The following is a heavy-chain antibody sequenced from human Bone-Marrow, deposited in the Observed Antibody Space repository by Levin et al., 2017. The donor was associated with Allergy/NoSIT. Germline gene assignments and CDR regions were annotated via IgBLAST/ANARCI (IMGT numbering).Heavy chain of an antibody. V-gene: IGHV1-3*01. CDR3: ARDSGSYSARGYMDV. CDR1: GYTFSSYA. D-gene: IGHD1-26*01. CDR2: INADNGNT. J-gene: IGHJ6*03. Sequence: GGSLRLSCKASGYTFSSYAMHWVRQAPGQRLEWMGWINADNGNTKYSQKLQGRLTINRDTSASTAYMELSSLRFEDTAMYYCARDSGSYSARGYMDVWGKGTTVTVSS.